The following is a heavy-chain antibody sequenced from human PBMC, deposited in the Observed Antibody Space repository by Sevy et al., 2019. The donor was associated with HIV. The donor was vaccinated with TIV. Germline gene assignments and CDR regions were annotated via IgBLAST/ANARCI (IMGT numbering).Heavy chain of an antibody. Sequence: GESLKISCAASGFTFSSYAMHWVRQAPGKGLEWVAVISYDGSNKYYADSVKGRFTISRDNSKNTLYLQMNSLRAEDTAVYYCARDWGEWLVRSWFDPWGQGTLVTVSS. J-gene: IGHJ5*02. CDR3: ARDWGEWLVRSWFDP. V-gene: IGHV3-30-3*01. CDR2: ISYDGSNK. D-gene: IGHD6-19*01. CDR1: GFTFSSYA.